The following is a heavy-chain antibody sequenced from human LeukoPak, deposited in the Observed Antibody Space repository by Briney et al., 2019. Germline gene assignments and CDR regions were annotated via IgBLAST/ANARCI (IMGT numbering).Heavy chain of an antibody. CDR1: ASTFSNDA. CDR2: VSYDETNK. CDR3: ARGGLLPYGFDP. D-gene: IGHD2-21*01. J-gene: IGHJ5*02. V-gene: IGHV3-30*14. Sequence: GGSLRLSCAASASTFSNDAIHWVRQAPGKGLEWVAVVSYDETNKYYADSVKGRFTISRDNSKNTLYLQMNSLRAEDTAVYYCARGGLLPYGFDPWGQGTLVTVSS.